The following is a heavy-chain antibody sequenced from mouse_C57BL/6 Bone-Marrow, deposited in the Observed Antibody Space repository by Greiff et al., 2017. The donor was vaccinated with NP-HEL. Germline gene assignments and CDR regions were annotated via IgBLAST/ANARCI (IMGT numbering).Heavy chain of an antibody. J-gene: IGHJ3*01. D-gene: IGHD2-4*01. CDR3: ARIHYDYPWFAY. CDR2: IDPSDSYT. Sequence: QVQLQQPGAELVKPGASVKLSCKASGYTFTSYWMQWVKQRPGQGLEWIGEIDPSDSYTNYNQKFKGKATLTVDTSSSTAYMQLSSLTSEDSAVYYCARIHYDYPWFAYWGQGTLVTVSA. CDR1: GYTFTSYW. V-gene: IGHV1-50*01.